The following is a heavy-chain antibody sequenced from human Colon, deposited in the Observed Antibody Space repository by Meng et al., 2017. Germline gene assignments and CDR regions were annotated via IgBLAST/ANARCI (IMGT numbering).Heavy chain of an antibody. D-gene: IGHD4-17*01. CDR2: MSDSGTT. J-gene: IGHJ4*02. Sequence: QVHLHESGPGLVRPSDDLSLGCPGSGGSIKSGGYHWSWVRQHPGKGLEYIGFMSDSGTTDYNPSLRSRVSISEIGSSKNQFSLTLRSVTAADTATYFCARDTLYGTDYWGQGVLVTVSS. V-gene: IGHV4-31*03. CDR1: GGSIKSGGYH. CDR3: ARDTLYGTDY.